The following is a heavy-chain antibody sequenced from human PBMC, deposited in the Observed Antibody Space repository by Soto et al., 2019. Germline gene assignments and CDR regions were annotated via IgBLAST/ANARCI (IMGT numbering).Heavy chain of an antibody. Sequence: QVQLQQWGAGLLKPSETLSLTCAVYGGSFSGYYWSWIRQPPGKGLEWIGEINHSGSTNYNPSLKSRVTISVDTSKNQFSPKLSSVTAADTAVYYCARGGGGSCYSGCWFDPWGQGTLVTVSS. CDR2: INHSGST. J-gene: IGHJ5*02. CDR3: ARGGGGSCYSGCWFDP. CDR1: GGSFSGYY. D-gene: IGHD2-15*01. V-gene: IGHV4-34*01.